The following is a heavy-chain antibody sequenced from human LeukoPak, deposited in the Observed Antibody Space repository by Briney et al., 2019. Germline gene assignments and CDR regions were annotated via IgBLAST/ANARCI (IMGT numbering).Heavy chain of an antibody. CDR2: IRYDGSNK. J-gene: IGHJ6*03. D-gene: IGHD1-7*01. V-gene: IGHV3-30*02. CDR3: AKEGTWYYYYMDV. CDR1: AFTFSSYG. Sequence: GGSLRLSCAASAFTFSSYGMHWVRQAPGKGLEWVAFIRYDGSNKYYADSVKGRFTISRDNSKNTLYLQMNSLRAEDTAVYYCAKEGTWYYYYMDVWGKGTTVTVSS.